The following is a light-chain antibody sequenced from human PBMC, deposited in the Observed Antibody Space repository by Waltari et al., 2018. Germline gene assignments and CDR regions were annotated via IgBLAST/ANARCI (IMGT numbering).Light chain of an antibody. J-gene: IGKJ1*01. CDR1: QSISSW. CDR3: QQYQSYSGT. V-gene: IGKV1-5*03. Sequence: DIQMTQSPSTLSASVGDRVTITCRANQSISSWLAWYQQKPGKAPKLLIQKASTLRSGVPSRFSGSGSGTEFTLTISSLQADDFATYYCQQYQSYSGTFGQGTKVEVK. CDR2: KAS.